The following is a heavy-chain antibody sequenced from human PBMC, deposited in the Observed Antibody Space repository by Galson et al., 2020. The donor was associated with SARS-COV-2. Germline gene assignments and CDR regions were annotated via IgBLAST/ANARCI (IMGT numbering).Heavy chain of an antibody. J-gene: IGHJ4*02. V-gene: IGHV4-4*02. CDR3: ARTRRPSWIHSWSYNDY. CDR2: IYHSGGT. D-gene: IGHD5-18*01. CDR1: GGSFSSSHW. Sequence: SETLSLTCAVSGGSFSSSHWFSWVRQTPGKGLEWIGEIYHSGGTSYNPSLKSRATISVDKSKNHLSLNLTSVTASDTAVYYCARTRRPSWIHSWSYNDYWGQGTLVTVSS.